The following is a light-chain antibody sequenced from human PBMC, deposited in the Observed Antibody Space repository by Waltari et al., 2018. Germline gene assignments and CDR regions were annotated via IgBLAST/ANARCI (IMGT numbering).Light chain of an antibody. CDR1: QSLLHRNGYTS. Sequence: DIVMTQSPLSLPVTPGEPASISCRSSQSLLHRNGYTSLDWDLQKPGQSPQLLIYLAFNRASGVPDRFSGSGSGTDFTLKISRVEAEDVGVYYCMQTLQAPVTFGQGTKVEIK. J-gene: IGKJ1*01. CDR2: LAF. CDR3: MQTLQAPVT. V-gene: IGKV2-28*01.